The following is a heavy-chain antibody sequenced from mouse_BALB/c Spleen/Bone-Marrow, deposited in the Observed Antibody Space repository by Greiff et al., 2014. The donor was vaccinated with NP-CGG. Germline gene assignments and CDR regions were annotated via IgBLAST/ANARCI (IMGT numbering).Heavy chain of an antibody. J-gene: IGHJ4*01. Sequence: QVQLQQPGAELAKPGASVKMSCKASGYTFSSYWMHWVKQRPGQGLEWIGYINTNTDYTEYNQKFKDKATLTADKSSSTAYMQLSSLTSEDSAVYYCARKGLGLAMDYWGQGTSVTVSS. V-gene: IGHV1-7*01. CDR3: ARKGLGLAMDY. D-gene: IGHD4-1*01. CDR2: INTNTDYT. CDR1: GYTFSSYW.